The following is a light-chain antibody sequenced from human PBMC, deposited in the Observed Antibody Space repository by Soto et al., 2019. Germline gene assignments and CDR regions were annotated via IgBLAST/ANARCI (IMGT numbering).Light chain of an antibody. CDR1: QSVSSN. J-gene: IGKJ1*01. V-gene: IGKV3-15*01. CDR2: GAS. CDR3: QQYNNWGT. Sequence: EIVMTQSPATLSVSPGERATLSCRASQSVSSNLAWYQQKPGQAHRLLIYGASTRATGIPARFSGSGSGTEFTLTISSLQSEDFAVYYGQQYNNWGTFGQGTKVEIK.